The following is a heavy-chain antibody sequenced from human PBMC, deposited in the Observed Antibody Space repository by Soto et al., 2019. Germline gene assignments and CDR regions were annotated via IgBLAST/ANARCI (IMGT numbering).Heavy chain of an antibody. Sequence: GGSLRLSCAASGFNFSNYAMSWVRQAPGKGLEWVSAVTGSGGSTYYADSVKGRFTISRDNSKNTLYLQMNSLRAEDTAVYYCAKILYSIPRSYYYGMDVWGQGTTVTVSS. CDR3: AKILYSIPRSYYYGMDV. J-gene: IGHJ6*02. V-gene: IGHV3-23*01. CDR1: GFNFSNYA. CDR2: VTGSGGST. D-gene: IGHD2-15*01.